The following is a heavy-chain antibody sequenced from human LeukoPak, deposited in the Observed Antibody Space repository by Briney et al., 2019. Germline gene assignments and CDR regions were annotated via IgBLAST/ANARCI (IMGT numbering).Heavy chain of an antibody. CDR3: ARGGRCFDWLSLWGDAFDI. V-gene: IGHV1-8*01. Sequence: ASVKVSCKASGYTFTSYDINWVRQATGQGLEWMGWMNPNSGNTGYAQKFQGRVTMTRNTSISTAYMELSSLRSEDTDVYYCARGGRCFDWLSLWGDAFDIWGQGTMVTVSS. CDR1: GYTFTSYD. CDR2: MNPNSGNT. J-gene: IGHJ3*02. D-gene: IGHD3-9*01.